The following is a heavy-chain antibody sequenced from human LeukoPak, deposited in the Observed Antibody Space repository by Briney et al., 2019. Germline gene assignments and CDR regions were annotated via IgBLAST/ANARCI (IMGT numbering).Heavy chain of an antibody. CDR2: ISYDGSNK. Sequence: GGSLRLSSAASGFTFSSYGMHWVRQAPGKGLEWVAAISYDGSNKYYADSVKGRFTISRDNSKNTLYLQMNSLRAEDTAVYYCAKDQWELRYYFDYWGQGTLVTVSS. CDR1: GFTFSSYG. D-gene: IGHD1-26*01. CDR3: AKDQWELRYYFDY. V-gene: IGHV3-30*18. J-gene: IGHJ4*02.